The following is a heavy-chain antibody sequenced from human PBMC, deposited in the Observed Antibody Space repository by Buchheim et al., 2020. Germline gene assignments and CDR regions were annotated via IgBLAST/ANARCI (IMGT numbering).Heavy chain of an antibody. CDR1: GGSINSQY. CDR3: VRNGYGDYGFNGMDV. Sequence: CTVSGGSINSQYWSWIRQPPGKALEWMGYIFDSGSTRYSPSLESRDTFPLDTSKSQFSLRLSPVTAADTAVYYCVRNGYGDYGFNGMDVWGQGTT. V-gene: IGHV4-59*11. D-gene: IGHD4-17*01. J-gene: IGHJ6*02. CDR2: IFDSGST.